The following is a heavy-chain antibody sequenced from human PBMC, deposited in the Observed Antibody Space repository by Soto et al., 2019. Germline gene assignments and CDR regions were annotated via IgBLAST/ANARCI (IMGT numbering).Heavy chain of an antibody. Sequence: SETLSRTCTVSGGSISSNYWTWIRQPPGKGLEWIGYVYNSGSTNYNPSLKSRVTISEDTSKIQFSLKVNSMTAADTAVYYCAKYRREEVAGYTLDNWGHRILVTVSS. V-gene: IGHV4-59*01. CDR3: AKYRREEVAGYTLDN. CDR2: VYNSGST. CDR1: GGSISSNY. D-gene: IGHD2-15*01. J-gene: IGHJ4*01.